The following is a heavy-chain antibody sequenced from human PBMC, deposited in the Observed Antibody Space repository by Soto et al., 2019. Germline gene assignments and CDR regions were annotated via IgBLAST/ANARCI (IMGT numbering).Heavy chain of an antibody. V-gene: IGHV4-61*01. D-gene: IGHD2-2*02. CDR3: ARDPVVVVPAAIDYYYGMDV. Sequence: PSETLSLTCTVSGGSVSSGSYYWSWIRQPPGKGLEWIGSIYYSGSTNYNPSLKSRVTISVDTSKNQFSLKLSSVTAADTAVYYCARDPVVVVPAAIDYYYGMDVWGQGTTVTVAS. CDR2: IYYSGST. CDR1: GGSVSSGSYY. J-gene: IGHJ6*02.